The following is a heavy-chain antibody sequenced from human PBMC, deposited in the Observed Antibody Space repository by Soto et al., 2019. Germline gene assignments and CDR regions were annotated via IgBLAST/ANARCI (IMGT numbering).Heavy chain of an antibody. J-gene: IGHJ4*02. CDR3: TRAGASDWNYVSTSS. Sequence: ASVKVSCKASGYTFTSYGISWVRQAPGQGLDWMGWISAYNGNTKYAQDLQGRVTMTTDTSTSTAYMELRSLRSDDTAVYYCTRAGASDWNYVSTSSWGQGTLVTVSS. D-gene: IGHD1-7*01. CDR1: GYTFTSYG. CDR2: ISAYNGNT. V-gene: IGHV1-18*04.